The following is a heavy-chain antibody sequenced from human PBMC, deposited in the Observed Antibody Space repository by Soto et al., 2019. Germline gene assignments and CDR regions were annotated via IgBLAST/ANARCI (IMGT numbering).Heavy chain of an antibody. D-gene: IGHD2-15*01. Sequence: SVKVSCKASGGTFSSYTISWVRQAPGQGLEWMGRIIPILGIANYAQKFQGRVTITADKSTSTAYMELSSLRSEDTAVYYCARGYCSGGSCDNAFDIWGQGTMVTVSS. CDR1: GGTFSSYT. CDR2: IIPILGIA. V-gene: IGHV1-69*02. CDR3: ARGYCSGGSCDNAFDI. J-gene: IGHJ3*02.